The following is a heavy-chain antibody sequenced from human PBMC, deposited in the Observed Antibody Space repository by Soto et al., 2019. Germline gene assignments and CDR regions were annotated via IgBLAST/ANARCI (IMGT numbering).Heavy chain of an antibody. Sequence: GGSLRLSCAASGFTFSSYWMHWVRQAPGKGLVWVSRINSDGSSTSYADSVKGRFTISRDNAKNTLYLQMNSLRAEDTAVYYCARVGLDDYDFWSGYYNWFAPWGQGTLVTVSS. D-gene: IGHD3-3*01. CDR3: ARVGLDDYDFWSGYYNWFAP. CDR2: INSDGSST. CDR1: GFTFSSYW. J-gene: IGHJ5*02. V-gene: IGHV3-74*01.